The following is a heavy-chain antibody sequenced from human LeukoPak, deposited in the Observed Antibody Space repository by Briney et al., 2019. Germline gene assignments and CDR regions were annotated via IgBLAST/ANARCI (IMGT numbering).Heavy chain of an antibody. J-gene: IGHJ5*02. CDR2: IYYGGST. D-gene: IGHD3-9*01. Sequence: PSETLSLTCAVSGDAISGGGYYWTWIRQHPGKGLEWIAYIYYGGSTYYNPSLKSRATISVDTSKNQFSLMLTSVTAADTAVYSCARSDYTGYYTWFDPWGQGILVTVSS. V-gene: IGHV4-31*11. CDR3: ARSDYTGYYTWFDP. CDR1: GDAISGGGYY.